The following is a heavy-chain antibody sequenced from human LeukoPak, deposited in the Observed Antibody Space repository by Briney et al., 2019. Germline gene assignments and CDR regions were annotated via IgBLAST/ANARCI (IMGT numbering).Heavy chain of an antibody. Sequence: GASVKVSCKASGYTFTGYYMHWVRQAPGQGLEWMGRINPNTGDTNYAQKFQGRVTMTRDTSISTAYMELTRLRSDDTAVYYCARGYYDSSAYYSADYWGQGTLVTVSS. V-gene: IGHV1-2*06. CDR1: GYTFTGYY. D-gene: IGHD3-22*01. CDR2: INPNTGDT. CDR3: ARGYYDSSAYYSADY. J-gene: IGHJ4*02.